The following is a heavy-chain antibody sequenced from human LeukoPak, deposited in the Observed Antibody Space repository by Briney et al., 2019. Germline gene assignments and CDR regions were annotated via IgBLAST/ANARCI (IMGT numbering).Heavy chain of an antibody. CDR1: GFTFSNAW. Sequence: GGSLRLSCAASGFTFSNAWMSWVRQAPGKGLEWVGRVKSKADGGTTDYAAPVKGRFTTSRDDSKKTLYLQMNSLKNEDTVVYYCTTAEAYSGSRNIDYWGQGTLVTVSS. V-gene: IGHV3-15*01. CDR2: VKSKADGGTT. J-gene: IGHJ4*02. D-gene: IGHD1-26*01. CDR3: TTAEAYSGSRNIDY.